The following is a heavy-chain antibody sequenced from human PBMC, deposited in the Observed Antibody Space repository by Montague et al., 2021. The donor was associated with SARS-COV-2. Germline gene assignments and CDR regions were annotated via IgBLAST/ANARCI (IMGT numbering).Heavy chain of an antibody. D-gene: IGHD5-12*01. CDR1: GGSISSSSYY. V-gene: IGHV4-39*01. Sequence: SETLSLTCTVSGGSISSSSYYWGWIRQPPGKGLEWIGSIYYSGSTYYXXXLESRVTISVDTSKNQFSLKLSSVTAADTAVYYCARRGRKLLPVATTIGGFDIWGQGTMVTVSS. J-gene: IGHJ3*02. CDR2: IYYSGST. CDR3: ARRGRKLLPVATTIGGFDI.